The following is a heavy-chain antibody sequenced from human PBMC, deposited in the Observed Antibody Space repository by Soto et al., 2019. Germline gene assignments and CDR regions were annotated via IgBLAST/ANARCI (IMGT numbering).Heavy chain of an antibody. CDR3: AREQDSSSWYPGFFDY. Sequence: ASVKVSCKASGYTFTSYYMHWVRQAPGQGLEWMGIINPSGGSTSYAQKFQGRVTMTRDTSTSTVYMELSSLRSEDTAVYYCAREQDSSSWYPGFFDYWGQGTLVTVSS. J-gene: IGHJ4*02. D-gene: IGHD6-13*01. CDR2: INPSGGST. V-gene: IGHV1-46*01. CDR1: GYTFTSYY.